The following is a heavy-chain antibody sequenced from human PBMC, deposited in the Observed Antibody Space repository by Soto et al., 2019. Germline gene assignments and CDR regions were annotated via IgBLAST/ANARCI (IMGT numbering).Heavy chain of an antibody. Sequence: EGSLRLSCAASGFTFSSYWMSWVRQAPGKGLEWVANIKQDGSEKYYVDSVKGRFTISRDNAKNTLFLQMNSLRPEDTAVYYCAIDRFPRSAVADVLGQETTLTISS. V-gene: IGHV3-7*01. CDR3: AIDRFPRSAVADV. J-gene: IGHJ6*02. CDR2: IKQDGSEK. D-gene: IGHD6-19*01. CDR1: GFTFSSYW.